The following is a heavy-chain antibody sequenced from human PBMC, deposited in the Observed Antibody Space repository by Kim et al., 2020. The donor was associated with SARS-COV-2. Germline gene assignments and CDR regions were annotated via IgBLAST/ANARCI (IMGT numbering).Heavy chain of an antibody. D-gene: IGHD3-3*02. CDR2: IYYSGST. Sequence: SETLSLTCTVSGGSISSSTHYWGWIRQSPGKGLEWIGTIYYSGSTYYNPSLRSRVTISADMSKNQFSLKLSSVTAADTAVYHCARHGLLAREYFQQWGQGTLVTVSS. V-gene: IGHV4-39*01. J-gene: IGHJ1*01. CDR1: GGSISSSTHY. CDR3: ARHGLLAREYFQQ.